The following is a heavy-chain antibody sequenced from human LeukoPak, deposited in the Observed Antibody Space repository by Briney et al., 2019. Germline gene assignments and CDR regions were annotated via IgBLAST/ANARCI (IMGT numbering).Heavy chain of an antibody. CDR3: ARGHSSGWANYYYYYGMDV. CDR2: ISRGGSYI. Sequence: GGSLRLSCAVSGFTFSSYSMNWVRQAPGKGLEWVSCISRGGSYIHYADSVKGRFTISRDNAKNSLYLQMDSLRAEDTAVYYCARGHSSGWANYYYYYGMDVWGKGTTVTVSS. J-gene: IGHJ6*04. D-gene: IGHD6-19*01. CDR1: GFTFSSYS. V-gene: IGHV3-21*01.